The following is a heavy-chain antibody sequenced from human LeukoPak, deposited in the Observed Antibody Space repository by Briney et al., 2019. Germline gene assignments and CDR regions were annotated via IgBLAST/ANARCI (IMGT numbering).Heavy chain of an antibody. V-gene: IGHV3-48*01. Sequence: AGGSLRLSCAASGLTFSSYSMNWVRQAPGKGLEWLAYISSTSTTINYADSVKARFTISRDDVKNSLFLQMNSLRVEDTAVYYCARSQPHYYDSSRFDSWGQGTLVTVSS. J-gene: IGHJ4*02. CDR1: GLTFSSYS. CDR2: ISSTSTTI. CDR3: ARSQPHYYDSSRFDS. D-gene: IGHD3-22*01.